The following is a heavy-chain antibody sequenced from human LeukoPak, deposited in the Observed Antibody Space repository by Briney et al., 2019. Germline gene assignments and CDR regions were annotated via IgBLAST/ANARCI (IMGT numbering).Heavy chain of an antibody. V-gene: IGHV1-46*03. CDR3: ARGGVGGGIAVAVDY. CDR2: INPSGGST. D-gene: IGHD6-19*01. J-gene: IGHJ4*02. Sequence: GASVKVSCKASGYTFTSYYMHWVRQAPGQGLEWMGIINPSGGSTSYAQKFQGRVTMTRDTSTSTVYMELSSLRSEDTAVYYCARGGVGGGIAVAVDYWGRGTLVTVSA. CDR1: GYTFTSYY.